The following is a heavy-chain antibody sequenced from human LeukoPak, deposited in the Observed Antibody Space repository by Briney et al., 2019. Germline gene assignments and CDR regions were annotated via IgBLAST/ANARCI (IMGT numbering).Heavy chain of an antibody. CDR3: AKTLGNYFDY. J-gene: IGHJ4*02. D-gene: IGHD3-10*01. V-gene: IGHV3-30*02. CDR1: GFTFSSYD. CDR2: IRYDGSNK. Sequence: PGGSLRLSCAASGFTFSSYDMHWVRQAPGKGLEWVAFIRYDGSNKYYADSVKGRFTISRDNSKNTLYLQMNSLRAEDTAVYYCAKTLGNYFDYWGQGTLVTVSS.